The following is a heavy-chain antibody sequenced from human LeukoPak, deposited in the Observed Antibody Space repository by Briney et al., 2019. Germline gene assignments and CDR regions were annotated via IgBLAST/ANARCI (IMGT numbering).Heavy chain of an antibody. CDR2: INHSGST. CDR3: ARGSTVAGNFDY. D-gene: IGHD6-19*01. J-gene: IGHJ4*02. Sequence: SETLSLTCPVYGGSFSGYYWSWIRQPPGKGLEWIGEINHSGSTNYNPSLKSRVTISVDTSKNQFSLKLSSVTAADTAVYYCARGSTVAGNFDYWGQGTLVTVSS. V-gene: IGHV4-34*01. CDR1: GGSFSGYY.